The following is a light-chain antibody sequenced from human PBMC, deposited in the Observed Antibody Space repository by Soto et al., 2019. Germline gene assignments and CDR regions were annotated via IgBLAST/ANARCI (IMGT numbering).Light chain of an antibody. J-gene: IGLJ2*01. CDR3: LLSYGDLYVV. CDR1: TGAVTSGHY. CDR2: NTF. V-gene: IGLV7-46*01. Sequence: QTVVTQEPSLTVSPGGTVTLTCASSTGAVTSGHYPYWFQRRPGQAPRTLIYNTFNKHSWTPARFSGSLLGGKAALTLSGAQPEDEADYYCLLSYGDLYVVFGGGTKLTVL.